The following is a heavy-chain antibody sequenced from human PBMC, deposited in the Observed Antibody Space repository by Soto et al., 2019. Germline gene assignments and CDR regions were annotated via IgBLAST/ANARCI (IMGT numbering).Heavy chain of an antibody. J-gene: IGHJ4*02. CDR1: GFTFSSDA. D-gene: IGHD3-22*01. CDR3: ARGVVDYYDSSGDFDY. V-gene: IGHV3-30-3*01. CDR2: ISYDGSNK. Sequence: QVQLVESGGGVVQPGRSLRLSCAASGFTFSSDAMHWVRQAPGKGLEWVAVISYDGSNKYYADSVKGRFTISRDNSKNTLYLQMNSLRAEDTAVYYCARGVVDYYDSSGDFDYWGQGTLVTVSS.